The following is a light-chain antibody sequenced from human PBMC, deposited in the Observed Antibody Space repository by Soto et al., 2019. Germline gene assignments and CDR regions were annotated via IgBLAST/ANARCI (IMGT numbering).Light chain of an antibody. J-gene: IGKJ5*01. CDR1: QSISSNF. CDR3: QQYGSPPIT. CDR2: GTS. V-gene: IGKV3-20*01. Sequence: EIVLTQSPGTLSLTPGEGATLSCRASQSISSNFLAWYQQQPGQAPRLLMSGTSNRATGTPDRFSGSGSGTDFTLTISRLEPEDFAVYYCQQYGSPPITFGQGTRLEIK.